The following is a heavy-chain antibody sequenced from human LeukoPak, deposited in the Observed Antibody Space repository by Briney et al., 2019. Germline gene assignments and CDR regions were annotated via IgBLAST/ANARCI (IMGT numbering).Heavy chain of an antibody. CDR1: GYTFTNYA. CDR2: IHPSTGNP. Sequence: ASVTVSCKASGYTFTNYAMNWVRQAPGEGLEWMGWIHPSTGNPTYAQGFTGRFVFSLDTSVSSTYLQISSLKAEDTAVYYCARAFQRLGELSLPNYWGQGTLVTVSS. CDR3: ARAFQRLGELSLPNY. J-gene: IGHJ4*02. D-gene: IGHD3-16*02. V-gene: IGHV7-4-1*02.